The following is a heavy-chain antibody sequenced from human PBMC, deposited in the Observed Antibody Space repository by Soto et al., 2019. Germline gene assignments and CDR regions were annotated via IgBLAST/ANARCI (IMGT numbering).Heavy chain of an antibody. CDR1: GSTFSSYA. CDR2: SSGSGGST. V-gene: IGHV3-23*01. J-gene: IGHJ6*02. CDR3: AKDNVVPAANHYYYYGMDV. D-gene: IGHD2-2*01. Sequence: GGSLRLSCAAPGSTFSSYAMSWVRQAPGKALEWVSASSGSGGSTYYADSVKGRFTISRDNSKNTLYLQMSRLRAEDTAVYYCAKDNVVPAANHYYYYGMDVWGQGTTVTVSS.